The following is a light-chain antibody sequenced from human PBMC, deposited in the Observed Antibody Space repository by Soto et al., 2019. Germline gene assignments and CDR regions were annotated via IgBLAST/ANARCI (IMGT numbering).Light chain of an antibody. CDR3: QQYISSWT. CDR1: QSVFFSSNKKNY. Sequence: IVMTQSPESLALSLGERATINCRSSQSVFFSSNKKNYLAWYQQKSGQPPKLLIYWASTRTSGVPDRFSGSGSGTDFTLTISSLQPEDVAVYYWQQYISSWTFGQGTKVEIK. CDR2: WAS. V-gene: IGKV4-1*01. J-gene: IGKJ1*01.